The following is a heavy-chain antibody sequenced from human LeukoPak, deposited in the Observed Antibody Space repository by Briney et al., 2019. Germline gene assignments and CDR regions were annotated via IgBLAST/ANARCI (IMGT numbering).Heavy chain of an antibody. J-gene: IGHJ4*02. CDR3: AXDYSSSWYYGAYFDY. V-gene: IGHV3-43*02. CDR2: XSXXXSST. CDR1: GFXXDXXX. D-gene: IGHD6-13*01. Sequence: GGSLRLSCAASGFXXDXXXXXXVXXXPGXXXXXVXXXSXXXSSTYYADSXKGRFTIYRDNSKNSLYLQMNSLRTEDTALYYCAXDYSSSWYYGAYFDYWGQGTLVTVSS.